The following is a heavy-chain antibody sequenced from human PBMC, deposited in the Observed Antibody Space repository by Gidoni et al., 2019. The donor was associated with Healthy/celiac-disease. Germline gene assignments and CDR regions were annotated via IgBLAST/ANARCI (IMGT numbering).Heavy chain of an antibody. CDR1: GFTFSSDS. Sequence: EVQLVESGGGLVQPGGSLRLSCAASGFTFSSDSMNWVRQAPGKGLEWVSYISSSSSTIYYADSVKGRFTISRDNAKNSLYLQMNSLRAEDTAVYYCARDRDYGSGSYYKSPNWFDPWGQGTLVTVSS. CDR2: ISSSSSTI. CDR3: ARDRDYGSGSYYKSPNWFDP. J-gene: IGHJ5*02. D-gene: IGHD3-10*01. V-gene: IGHV3-48*01.